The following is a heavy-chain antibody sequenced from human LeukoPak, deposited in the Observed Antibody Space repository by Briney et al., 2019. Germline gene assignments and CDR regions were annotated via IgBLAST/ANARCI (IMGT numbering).Heavy chain of an antibody. CDR1: GYTFTGYY. Sequence: ASVKVSCEASGYTFTGYYMHWVRQAPGQGLEWMGWINPNSGGTNYAQKFQGWVTMTRDTSISTAYMELSRLRSDDTAVYYCAKGDYYDSSGYSGGVDYWGQGTLVTVSS. CDR3: AKGDYYDSSGYSGGVDY. V-gene: IGHV1-2*04. D-gene: IGHD3-22*01. CDR2: INPNSGGT. J-gene: IGHJ4*02.